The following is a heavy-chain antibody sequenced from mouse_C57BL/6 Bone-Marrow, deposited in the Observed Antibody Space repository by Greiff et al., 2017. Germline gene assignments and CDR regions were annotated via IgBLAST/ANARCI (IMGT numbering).Heavy chain of an antibody. V-gene: IGHV1-52*01. Sequence: QVQLQQPGAELVRPGSSVKLSCKASGYTFTSYWMHWVKQRPIQGLEWIGNIDPSDSETHYNQKFKDKATLTVYKSSSTAYMQLSRLTSEDSAVYYCARIYYSNPYYAMDYWGQGTSVTVSS. CDR2: IDPSDSET. J-gene: IGHJ4*01. CDR1: GYTFTSYW. CDR3: ARIYYSNPYYAMDY. D-gene: IGHD2-5*01.